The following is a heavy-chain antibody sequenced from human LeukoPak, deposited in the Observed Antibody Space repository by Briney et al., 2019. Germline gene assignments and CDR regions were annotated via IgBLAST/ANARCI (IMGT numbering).Heavy chain of an antibody. CDR2: IWYDGSNK. Sequence: PGGSLRLSCAASGFTFSSYGMHWVRQAPGKGLEWVAVIWYDGSNKYYADSVKGRFTNSRDNSKNTLYLQMNSLRAEDTAVYYCARGFVATMRGALDYWGQGTLVTVSS. D-gene: IGHD5-12*01. V-gene: IGHV3-33*01. J-gene: IGHJ4*02. CDR3: ARGFVATMRGALDY. CDR1: GFTFSSYG.